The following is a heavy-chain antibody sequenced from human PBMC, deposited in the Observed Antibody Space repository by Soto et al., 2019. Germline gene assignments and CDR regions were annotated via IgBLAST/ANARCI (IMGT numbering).Heavy chain of an antibody. Sequence: ASVKVSCKVSGYTLTELSMHWVRQAPGKGLEWMGGFDPEDGETIYAQKFQGRVAMTEETSTDTAYMELSSLRSEDTAVYYCATWRNYDFWGGLLAPSYRWFDPWGQGTLVTVSS. V-gene: IGHV1-24*01. CDR1: GYTLTELS. J-gene: IGHJ5*02. CDR3: ATWRNYDFWGGLLAPSYRWFDP. CDR2: FDPEDGET. D-gene: IGHD3-3*01.